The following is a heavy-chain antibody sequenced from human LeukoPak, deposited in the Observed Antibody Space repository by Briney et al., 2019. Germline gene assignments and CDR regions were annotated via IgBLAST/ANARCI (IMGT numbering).Heavy chain of an antibody. D-gene: IGHD3-10*01. CDR2: INPNSGGT. CDR3: ARAHSVTMVRGVRNDAFDI. J-gene: IGHJ3*02. CDR1: GYTFTGYY. V-gene: IGHV1-2*02. Sequence: VKVSCQAAGYTFTGYYMHWVRQAPGQALEWMGWINPNSGGTNNAQKFQGRGTMTRDTYISTAYMELSRLRSDDAAVYYCARAHSVTMVRGVRNDAFDIWGQGTMVTVSS.